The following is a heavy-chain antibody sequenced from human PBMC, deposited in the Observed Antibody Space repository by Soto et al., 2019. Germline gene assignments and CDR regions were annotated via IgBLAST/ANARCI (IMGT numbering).Heavy chain of an antibody. CDR2: ISGSGGST. D-gene: IGHD4-17*01. CDR1: GFTFSSYA. J-gene: IGHJ4*02. Sequence: GGSLRLSCAASGFTFSSYAMSWVRQAPGKGLEWVSAISGSGGSTYYADSVKGRFTISRDNSKNTLYLQMNSLRAEDTAVYYCAKVDYGVNGGLVFDYWGQGTLVTVSS. V-gene: IGHV3-23*01. CDR3: AKVDYGVNGGLVFDY.